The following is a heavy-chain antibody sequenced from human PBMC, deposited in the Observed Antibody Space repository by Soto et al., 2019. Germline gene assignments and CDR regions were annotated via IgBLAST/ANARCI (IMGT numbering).Heavy chain of an antibody. CDR1: GGSISSSSYY. CDR2: IYYSGST. V-gene: IGHV4-61*01. Sequence: SETLSLTCTVSGGSISSSSYYWSWIRQPPGKGLEWIGYIYYSGSTNYNPSLKSRVTISVDTSKNQFSLKLSSVTAADTAVYYCASGFDWLNPSSLDYWGQGTLVTVS. CDR3: ASGFDWLNPSSLDY. J-gene: IGHJ4*02. D-gene: IGHD3-9*01.